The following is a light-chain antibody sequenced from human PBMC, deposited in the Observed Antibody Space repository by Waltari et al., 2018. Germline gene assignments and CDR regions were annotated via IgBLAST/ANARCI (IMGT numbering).Light chain of an antibody. J-gene: IGKJ4*01. Sequence: EIVLTRSPGTLSLSPGERATLSCRASQSISRNYLAWYQKKPGQAPRFLISDASSRATGIPDRFSGSGSGTDFTLTISRLEPEDFAVYYCQQYAQSPLTFGGGTKVEIK. CDR1: QSISRNY. V-gene: IGKV3-20*01. CDR2: DAS. CDR3: QQYAQSPLT.